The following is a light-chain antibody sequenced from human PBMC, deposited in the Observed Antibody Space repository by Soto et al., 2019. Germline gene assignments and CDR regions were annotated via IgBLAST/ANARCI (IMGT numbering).Light chain of an antibody. V-gene: IGKV1-5*03. CDR3: QQYNSYSHLT. Sequence: IWMTQSPSLLSASTGDRVTITCGASQSISSWLSWYQQKPGKAPNLLIYKASTLESGVPSRFSGSGSGTEFTLTISSLQPDDFATYYCQQYNSYSHLTFGGGTKVDIK. CDR2: KAS. CDR1: QSISSW. J-gene: IGKJ4*01.